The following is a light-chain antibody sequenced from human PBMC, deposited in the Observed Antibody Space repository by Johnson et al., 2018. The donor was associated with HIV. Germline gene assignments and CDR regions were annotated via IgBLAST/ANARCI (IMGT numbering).Light chain of an antibody. CDR2: ENN. V-gene: IGLV1-51*02. CDR3: GTWDSSLSAYA. CDR1: SSNIGNNY. Sequence: QSVLTQPPSVSAAPGQKVTISCSGSSSNIGNNYVSWYQQLPGTAPKLLIYENNKRPSGIPDRFSGSKSGTSATLAITGLQTGDEADYYCGTWDSSLSAYAFGTGTKVTVL. J-gene: IGLJ1*01.